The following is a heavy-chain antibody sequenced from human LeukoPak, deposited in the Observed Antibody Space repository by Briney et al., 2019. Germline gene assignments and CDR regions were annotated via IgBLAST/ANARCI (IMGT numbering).Heavy chain of an antibody. D-gene: IGHD5-24*01. V-gene: IGHV1-69*13. CDR2: IIPIFGTA. Sequence: SVKVSCKASGGTFSSYAISWVRQAPGQGLEWMGGIIPIFGTANYAQKFQGRVTITADESTSTAYMELSSLRSEDTAVYYCARGECRDGHNCGYYYYYMDVWGKGTTVTVSS. CDR3: ARGECRDGHNCGYYYYYMDV. CDR1: GGTFSSYA. J-gene: IGHJ6*03.